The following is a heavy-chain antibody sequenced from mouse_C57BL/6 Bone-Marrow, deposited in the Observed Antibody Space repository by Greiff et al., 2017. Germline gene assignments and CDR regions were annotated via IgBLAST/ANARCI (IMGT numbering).Heavy chain of an antibody. J-gene: IGHJ4*01. V-gene: IGHV1-55*01. Sequence: QVQLQQPGAELVKPGASVKMSCKASGYTFTSYWITWVKQRPGQGLEWIGDIYPGSGSTNYNEKFKSKATLTVDTSSITAYMQLSSLTSEDSAVDYCARDHDGNYEGVDYWGKGTSVTVSS. D-gene: IGHD2-1*01. CDR1: GYTFTSYW. CDR3: ARDHDGNYEGVDY. CDR2: IYPGSGST.